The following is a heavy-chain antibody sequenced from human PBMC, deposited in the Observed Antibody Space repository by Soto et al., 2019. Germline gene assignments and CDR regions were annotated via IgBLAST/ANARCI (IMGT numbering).Heavy chain of an antibody. D-gene: IGHD1-26*01. Sequence: QLQLQESGPGLVKPSETLSLTCTVSGASISSNSFHWGWIRQPPGKGMEWIATIYYDGSTYYNPSLNSRVTITADTSKNQFSLNLTSVTAADTAMYHCARRVGATPPRDWGQGTLVIVSS. V-gene: IGHV4-39*01. CDR3: ARRVGATPPRD. CDR2: IYYDGST. J-gene: IGHJ4*02. CDR1: GASISSNSFH.